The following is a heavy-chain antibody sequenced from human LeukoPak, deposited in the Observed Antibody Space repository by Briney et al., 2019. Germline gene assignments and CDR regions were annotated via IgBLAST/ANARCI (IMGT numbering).Heavy chain of an antibody. J-gene: IGHJ3*02. Sequence: PGGSLRLSCAASGFTFSSYWMHWVRQAPGKGLVWVSRINSDGSSTSYADSVKGRFTISRDNAKNTLYLQMNSLRAEYTAVYYCARANYYGSGRAAFDIWGQGTMVTVSS. CDR2: INSDGSST. V-gene: IGHV3-74*01. CDR3: ARANYYGSGRAAFDI. CDR1: GFTFSSYW. D-gene: IGHD3-10*01.